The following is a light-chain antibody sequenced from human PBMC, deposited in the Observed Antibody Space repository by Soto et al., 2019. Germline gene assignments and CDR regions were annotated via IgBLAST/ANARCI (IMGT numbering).Light chain of an antibody. CDR2: GAS. V-gene: IGKV3-20*01. Sequence: EIVLTQSPGTLSLSPGERATLSCRASLSVSSTCLAWYRQKPGQAPRLLIYGASSRATGIPDRFSGSGSGTDFTLTIGRLEPEDFAVYYCQQYGGSPQTFGQGTKVEIK. CDR3: QQYGGSPQT. CDR1: LSVSSTC. J-gene: IGKJ1*01.